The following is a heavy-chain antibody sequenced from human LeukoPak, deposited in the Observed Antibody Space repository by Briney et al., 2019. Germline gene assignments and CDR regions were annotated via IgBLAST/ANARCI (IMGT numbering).Heavy chain of an antibody. CDR1: GGSISSYY. J-gene: IGHJ3*02. Sequence: PSETLSLTCTVSGGSISSYYWSWIRQPPGKGLEWIGYIYYSGSTNYNPSLKSRVTISVDTSENQFFLKLSSVTAADTAVYYCARSQKPIVVVITTADAFDIWGQGTMVTVSS. V-gene: IGHV4-59*01. CDR2: IYYSGST. CDR3: ARSQKPIVVVITTADAFDI. D-gene: IGHD3-22*01.